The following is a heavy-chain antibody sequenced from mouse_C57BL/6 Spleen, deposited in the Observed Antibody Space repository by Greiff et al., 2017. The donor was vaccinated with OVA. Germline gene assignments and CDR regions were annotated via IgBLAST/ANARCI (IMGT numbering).Heavy chain of an antibody. Sequence: QVQLQQPGTELVKPGASVKLSCKASGYTFTSYWMHWVKQRPGQGLEWIGNINPSNGGTNYNEKFKSKATLTVDTSTSTAYMQLSRLTSEDSAVSYCAPTSYGYIDVWGTGTTVTVSS. CDR3: APTSYGYIDV. D-gene: IGHD1-3*01. V-gene: IGHV1-53*01. CDR2: INPSNGGT. CDR1: GYTFTSYW. J-gene: IGHJ1*03.